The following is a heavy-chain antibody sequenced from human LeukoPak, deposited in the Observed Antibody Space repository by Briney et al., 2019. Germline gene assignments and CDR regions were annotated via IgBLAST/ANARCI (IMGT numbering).Heavy chain of an antibody. V-gene: IGHV3-7*01. CDR3: ARDLRLWFGEFNFDY. Sequence: GGSLRLSCAASGFTFSSYWMSWVRQAPGKGLEWVANIKQDGSEKYYVDSVKGRFTTSRDNAKNSLYLQMNSLRAEDTAVYYCARDLRLWFGEFNFDYWGQGTLVTVSS. J-gene: IGHJ4*02. CDR2: IKQDGSEK. CDR1: GFTFSSYW. D-gene: IGHD3-10*01.